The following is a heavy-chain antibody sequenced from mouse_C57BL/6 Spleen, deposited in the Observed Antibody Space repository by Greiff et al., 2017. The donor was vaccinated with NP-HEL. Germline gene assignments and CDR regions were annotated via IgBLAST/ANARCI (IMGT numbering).Heavy chain of an antibody. J-gene: IGHJ4*01. CDR1: GYAFSSYW. V-gene: IGHV1-80*01. CDR3: AREDYGSSYDAMDY. D-gene: IGHD1-1*01. CDR2: IYPGDGDT. Sequence: VQLVESGAELVKPGASVKISCKASGYAFSSYWMNWVKQRPGKGLEWIGQIYPGDGDTNYNGKFKGKATLTADKSSSTAYMQLSSLTSEDSAVYFCAREDYGSSYDAMDYWGQGTSVTVSS.